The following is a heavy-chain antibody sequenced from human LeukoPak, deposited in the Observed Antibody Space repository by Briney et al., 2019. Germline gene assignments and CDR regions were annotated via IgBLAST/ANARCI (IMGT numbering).Heavy chain of an antibody. J-gene: IGHJ4*02. CDR1: GGSISSYC. V-gene: IGHV4-4*07. Sequence: SETLSLTCTVSGGSISSYCWTWIRQPAGKGLEWIGRIHPSGTTNHNPSLKSRVIMSPDMSNNQFSLKVRSVTAADTAVYYCARETEVPGGRSWDFWGQGTLVTVSS. CDR3: ARETEVPGGRSWDF. D-gene: IGHD6-19*01. CDR2: IHPSGTT.